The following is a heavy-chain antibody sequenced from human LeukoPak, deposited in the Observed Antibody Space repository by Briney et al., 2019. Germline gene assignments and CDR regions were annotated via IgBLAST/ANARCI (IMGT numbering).Heavy chain of an antibody. CDR2: INHSGST. V-gene: IGHV4-34*01. CDR1: GGSFSGYY. Sequence: ASETLSLTCAVYGGSFSGYYWSWIRQPPGKGLEWIGEINHSGSTNYNPSLKSRVTISVDTSKNQFSLKLSSVTAADTAVYYCARGPPVAGSSSTRADYWGQGTLVTVSS. J-gene: IGHJ4*02. D-gene: IGHD6-19*01. CDR3: ARGPPVAGSSSTRADY.